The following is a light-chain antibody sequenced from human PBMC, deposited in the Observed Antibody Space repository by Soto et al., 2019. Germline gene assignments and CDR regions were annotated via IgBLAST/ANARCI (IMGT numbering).Light chain of an antibody. J-gene: IGKJ1*01. CDR1: QSVSSSH. CDR2: GAS. Sequence: EIVLTQSPGTLSSSPGETVTISSRASQSVSSSHLAWYQQKPGQAPRLFIYGASSRAAGIPDRFSGSGSGTDFTLTISRLEPEDFAVYYCQQYGSSPETFGQGTKVDIK. CDR3: QQYGSSPET. V-gene: IGKV3-20*01.